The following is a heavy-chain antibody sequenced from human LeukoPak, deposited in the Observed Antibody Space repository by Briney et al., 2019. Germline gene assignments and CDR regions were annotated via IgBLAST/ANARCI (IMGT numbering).Heavy chain of an antibody. Sequence: SDTLSFTCIVSGGSISGYYWSWIRQPPGKGLEWIGSIYYSGSTDYNPSLKSRVIISVDTSKNQFSLSLISVTAADTAVYYCARDGVSALNLYSDLWGRGTLVTVSS. V-gene: IGHV4-59*01. CDR2: IYYSGST. D-gene: IGHD3-3*01. CDR1: GGSISGYY. J-gene: IGHJ2*01. CDR3: ARDGVSALNLYSDL.